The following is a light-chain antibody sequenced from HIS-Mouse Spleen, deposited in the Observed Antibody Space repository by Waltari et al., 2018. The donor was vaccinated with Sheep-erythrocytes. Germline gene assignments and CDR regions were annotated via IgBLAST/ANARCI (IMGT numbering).Light chain of an antibody. V-gene: IGLV2-23*01. Sequence: QSALTQPASVSGSPGQSITLSCPGPSIEVGSYNLVSSYQQHPGKAPKLMIYEGSKRPSGVSNRFSGSKSGNTASLTISGLQAEDEADYYCCSYAGSSTPWVFGGGTKLTVL. CDR1: SIEVGSYNL. J-gene: IGLJ3*02. CDR3: CSYAGSSTPWV. CDR2: EGS.